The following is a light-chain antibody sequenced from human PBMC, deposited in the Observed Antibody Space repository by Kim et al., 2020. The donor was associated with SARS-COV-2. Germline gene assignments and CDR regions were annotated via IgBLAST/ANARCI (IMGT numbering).Light chain of an antibody. CDR3: QQYDTKRT. J-gene: IGKJ1*01. V-gene: IGKV1-5*01. CDR1: QSVDNR. Sequence: GDRVTITCRASQSVDNRVAWYQQKSGKAPKLLIFDASTLESGVPSRFSGSGSGTEFTLTIGRLDPDDFATYYCQQYDTKRTFGQGTKVDIK. CDR2: DAS.